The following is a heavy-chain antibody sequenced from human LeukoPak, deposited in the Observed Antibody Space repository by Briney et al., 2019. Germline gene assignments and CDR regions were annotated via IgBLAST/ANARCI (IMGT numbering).Heavy chain of an antibody. Sequence: SVKVSCKASGGTFSSYTISWVRQAPGQGLEWMGRIIPILGIANYAQKFQGRVTITADKSTSTAYMELSSLKSEDTAVYYCASPYCSSSSCLKGRSDYSYYMDVWGKGTTVTVSS. CDR3: ASPYCSSSSCLKGRSDYSYYMDV. J-gene: IGHJ6*03. CDR2: IIPILGIA. CDR1: GGTFSSYT. V-gene: IGHV1-69*02. D-gene: IGHD2-2*01.